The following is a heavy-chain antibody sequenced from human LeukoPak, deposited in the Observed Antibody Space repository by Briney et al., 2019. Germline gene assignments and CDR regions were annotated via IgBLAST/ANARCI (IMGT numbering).Heavy chain of an antibody. CDR2: IFNGGNT. CDR1: GFAVSSNH. V-gene: IGHV3-53*01. D-gene: IGHD1-26*01. CDR3: ATSIVGLTYDEHFQH. Sequence: GGSLRLSCAASGFAVSSNHMNWVRQAPGKGLEWVSVIFNGGNTYYADSVKGRFTISRDNSKNTLYLQMNSLRAEDTAVYYCATSIVGLTYDEHFQHWGQGTLVTVSS. J-gene: IGHJ1*01.